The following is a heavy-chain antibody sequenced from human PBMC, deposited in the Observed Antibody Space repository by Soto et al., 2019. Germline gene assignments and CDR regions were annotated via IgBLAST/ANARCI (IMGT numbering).Heavy chain of an antibody. J-gene: IGHJ4*02. CDR2: IWYDGSNK. Sequence: QVQLVESGGGVVQPGRSLRLSCAASGFTFSSYGMHWVRQAPGKGLEWVAVIWYDGSNKYYADSVKGRFTISRDNSKNTLYLQMNSLRAEDTAVYYCARSPDCSGGSCYPDYFDYWGQGTLVTVSS. CDR3: ARSPDCSGGSCYPDYFDY. CDR1: GFTFSSYG. V-gene: IGHV3-33*01. D-gene: IGHD2-15*01.